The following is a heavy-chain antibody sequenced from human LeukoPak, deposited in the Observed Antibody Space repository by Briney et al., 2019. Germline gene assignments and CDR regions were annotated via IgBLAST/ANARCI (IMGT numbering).Heavy chain of an antibody. CDR2: ISSSSSTI. CDR3: ARDLGYGDYNIFDY. D-gene: IGHD4-17*01. J-gene: IGHJ4*02. V-gene: IGHV3-48*01. Sequence: PGGSLRLSCAASGFTFSSYSMNWVRQAPGKGLEWVSYISSSSSTIYYADSVKGRFTISRDNAKNSLYLQMNSLRAEDTAVYYCARDLGYGDYNIFDYWGQGTLVTVSS. CDR1: GFTFSSYS.